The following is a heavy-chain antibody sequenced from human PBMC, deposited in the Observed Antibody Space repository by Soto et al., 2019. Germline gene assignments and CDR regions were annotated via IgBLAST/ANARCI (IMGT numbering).Heavy chain of an antibody. V-gene: IGHV1-69*01. D-gene: IGHD3-10*01. J-gene: IGHJ3*02. CDR3: ARGGNGLEDITIGAFDI. CDR1: GGTFSSYA. Sequence: QVQLVQSGAEVKKPGSSVKVSCKASGGTFSSYAISWVRQAPGQGLEWMGGLIPIFGTANYAQKFQGRVTITADESTSTAYMELSSLRSEDTAVYYCARGGNGLEDITIGAFDIWGQGTMVTVSS. CDR2: LIPIFGTA.